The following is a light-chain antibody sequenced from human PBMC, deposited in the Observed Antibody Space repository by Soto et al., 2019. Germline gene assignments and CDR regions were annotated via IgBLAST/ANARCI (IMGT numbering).Light chain of an antibody. J-gene: IGLJ3*02. CDR2: EVS. CDR3: SSYTGSSTLV. CDR1: SSDVGGYNY. V-gene: IGLV2-14*01. Sequence: QSALTQPAPVSGSPGQSITISCTGTSSDVGGYNYVSWYQQHPGKAPKLMIYEVSNRPSGVSNRFSGSKSGNTASLTISGLQADDEADYYCSSYTGSSTLVFGGGTKVTVL.